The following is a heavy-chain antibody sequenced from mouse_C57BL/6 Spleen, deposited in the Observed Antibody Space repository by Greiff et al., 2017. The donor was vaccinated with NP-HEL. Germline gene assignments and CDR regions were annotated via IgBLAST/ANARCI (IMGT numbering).Heavy chain of an antibody. D-gene: IGHD2-10*01. Sequence: DVMLVESGGGLVKPGGSLKLSCAASGFTFSSYAMSWVRQTPEKRLEWVATISDGGSYTYYPDNVKGRFTISRDNAKNNLYLQMSHLKSEDTAMYYCARDATSYSLYAMDYWGQGTSVTVSS. CDR1: GFTFSSYA. CDR3: ARDATSYSLYAMDY. CDR2: ISDGGSYT. V-gene: IGHV5-4*01. J-gene: IGHJ4*01.